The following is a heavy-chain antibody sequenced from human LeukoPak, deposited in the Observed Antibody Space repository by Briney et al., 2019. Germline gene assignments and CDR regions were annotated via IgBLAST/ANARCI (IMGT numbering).Heavy chain of an antibody. CDR1: GFTFSSYW. CDR3: ARDIYGSGSSQFDY. J-gene: IGHJ4*02. CDR2: INRDGSEK. V-gene: IGHV3-7*03. Sequence: GGSLRLSCEASGFTFSSYWMSWVRQAPGKGLEWVANINRDGSEKYYVDSVKGRFTISRDNPKNALYLQVNSLRAEDTAVYYCARDIYGSGSSQFDYWGQGTLVTVSS. D-gene: IGHD3-10*01.